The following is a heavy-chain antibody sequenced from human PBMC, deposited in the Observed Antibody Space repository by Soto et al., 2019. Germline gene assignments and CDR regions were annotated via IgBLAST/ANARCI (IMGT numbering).Heavy chain of an antibody. V-gene: IGHV3-33*01. CDR2: IWYDGSNK. Sequence: QVQLVESGGGVVQPGRSLRLSCAASGFTFSSYGMHWVRQAPGKGLEWVAVIWYDGSNKYYADSVKGRVTISRDNSKNTLYLQMNSLRAEDTAVYYCAGASLASFYVDYWGQGTLVTVSS. CDR3: AGASLASFYVDY. D-gene: IGHD3-16*01. J-gene: IGHJ4*02. CDR1: GFTFSSYG.